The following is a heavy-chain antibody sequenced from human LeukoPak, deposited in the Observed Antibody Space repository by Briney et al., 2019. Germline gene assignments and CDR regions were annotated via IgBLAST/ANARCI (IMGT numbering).Heavy chain of an antibody. CDR3: AKGLEPATDVKQTFDF. CDR2: ISSSGDKT. D-gene: IGHD1-26*01. J-gene: IGHJ4*02. V-gene: IGHV3-23*01. CDR1: GFTFTKYA. Sequence: PGGALRLSCGASGFTFTKYAMSWVRQGPGKGLEWVSAISSSGDKTHYVDSVKGRFTISRDNSRNTVYLQMNSLRVEDGALYYCAKGLEPATDVKQTFDFWGQGALVTVSS.